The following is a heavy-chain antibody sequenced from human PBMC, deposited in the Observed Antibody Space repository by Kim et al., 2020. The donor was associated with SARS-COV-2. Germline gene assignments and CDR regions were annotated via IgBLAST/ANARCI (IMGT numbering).Heavy chain of an antibody. V-gene: IGHV4-34*01. CDR3: ARGRRIRGVPPYCLDV. J-gene: IGHJ6*02. D-gene: IGHD3-10*01. CDR2: VNHVGNA. CDR1: GASFTDYY. Sequence: SETLSLTCGVSGASFTDYYWTWIRQSPEKGLEWIGDVNHVGNAIYNPSLKSRITISVATSTNQFSLKLTSVTAADTAIYYCARGRRIRGVPPYCLDVWGQGTTVTVSS.